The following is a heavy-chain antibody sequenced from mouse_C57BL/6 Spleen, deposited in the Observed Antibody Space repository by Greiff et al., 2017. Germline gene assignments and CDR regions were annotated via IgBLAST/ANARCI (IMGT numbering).Heavy chain of an antibody. CDR3: AREGFITTVVAEDY. D-gene: IGHD1-1*01. Sequence: VQLQQPGAELVKPGASVKLSCKASGYTFTSYWMHWVKQRPGQGLEWIGMIHPNSGSTNYNEKFKSKATLTVDKSSSTAYMQLSSLTSEDSAVYYCAREGFITTVVAEDYWGQGTTLTVSS. CDR1: GYTFTSYW. V-gene: IGHV1-64*01. J-gene: IGHJ2*01. CDR2: IHPNSGST.